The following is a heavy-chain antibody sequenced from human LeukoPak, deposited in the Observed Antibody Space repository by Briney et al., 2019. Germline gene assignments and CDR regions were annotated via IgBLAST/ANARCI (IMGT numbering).Heavy chain of an antibody. CDR3: ARARSGWAYNWFDP. Sequence: ASVKVSCKASGYTFTSYDINWVRQATGQGLEWMGWMNPNTGSTGYAQKLQDRVTMTRNTSISTAYMELSGLTFEDTAIYYCARARSGWAYNWFDPCGQGTLVTVSS. D-gene: IGHD6-19*01. CDR1: GYTFTSYD. CDR2: MNPNTGST. J-gene: IGHJ5*02. V-gene: IGHV1-8*01.